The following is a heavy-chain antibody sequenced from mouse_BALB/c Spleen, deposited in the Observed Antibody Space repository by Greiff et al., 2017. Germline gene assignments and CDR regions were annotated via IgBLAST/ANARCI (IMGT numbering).Heavy chain of an antibody. CDR3: ATDGYYDDYAMDY. D-gene: IGHD2-3*01. J-gene: IGHJ4*01. CDR2: ISYDGSN. CDR1: GYSITSGYY. V-gene: IGHV3-6*02. Sequence: EVKLMESGPGLVKPSQSLSLTCSVTGYSITSGYYWNWIRQFPGNKLEWMGYISYDGSNNYNPSLKNRISITRDTSKNQFFLKLNSVTTEDTATYYCATDGYYDDYAMDYWGQGTSVTVSS.